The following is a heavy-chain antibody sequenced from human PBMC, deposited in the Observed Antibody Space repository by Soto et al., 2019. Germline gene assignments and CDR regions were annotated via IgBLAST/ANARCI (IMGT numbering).Heavy chain of an antibody. CDR2: IVVGSGNT. CDR3: AASNYDFWSGYYFWHYYYGMDV. CDR1: GFTFTSSA. J-gene: IGHJ6*02. D-gene: IGHD3-3*01. Sequence: GASVKVSCKASGFTFTSSAVQWVRQARGQRLEWIGWIVVGSGNTNYAQKFQERVTITRDMSTSTAYMELSSLRSEDTAVYYCAASNYDFWSGYYFWHYYYGMDVWGQGTTVTVSS. V-gene: IGHV1-58*01.